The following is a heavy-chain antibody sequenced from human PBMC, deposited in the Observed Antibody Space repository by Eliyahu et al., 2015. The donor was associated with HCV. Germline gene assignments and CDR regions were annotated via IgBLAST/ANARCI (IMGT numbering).Heavy chain of an antibody. CDR3: AKEGFAHTSSWFDY. J-gene: IGHJ4*02. CDR1: GFXFGSTG. D-gene: IGHD6-19*01. Sequence: QVQLVESGGGVVQPGRSLXLXCAASGFXFGSTGMQWVRQAPGKGLEWVAVVSSDGGTKYYADSVKGRFTISRDRSQNTVYLQMNSLRPEDTAVYYCAKEGFAHTSSWFDYWGQGTLVTVSS. CDR2: VSSDGGTK. V-gene: IGHV3-30*18.